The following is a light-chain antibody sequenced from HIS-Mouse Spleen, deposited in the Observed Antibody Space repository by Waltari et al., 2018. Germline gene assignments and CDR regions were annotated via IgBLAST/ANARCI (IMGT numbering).Light chain of an antibody. CDR1: NNYVGGYYY. J-gene: IGLJ2*01. V-gene: IGLV2-14*01. CDR3: SSYTSSSTLV. CDR2: EVS. Sequence: QSSLTQPASVSGSPGQSIPIPCPGTNNYVGGYYYVLWYQQHPGKAPKLMIYEVSHRPSGVSNRFSGSKSGNTASLTISGLQAEDEADYYCSSYTSSSTLVFGGGTKLTVL.